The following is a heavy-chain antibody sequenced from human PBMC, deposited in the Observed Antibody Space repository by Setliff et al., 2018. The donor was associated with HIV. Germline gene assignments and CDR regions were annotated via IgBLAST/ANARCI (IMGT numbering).Heavy chain of an antibody. J-gene: IGHJ6*02. CDR3: AREDYYYYGMDV. CDR1: SGSVSRSDYY. V-gene: IGHV4-61*02. CDR2: IYTSGSA. Sequence: SSETLSLTCTVSSGSVSRSDYYWNWIRQPAGKGLEWIGRIYTSGSANYNPSLKSRVTISVDTSKNQFSLKLSSVTAADTAVYYCAREDYYYYGMDVWGQGTTVTVSS.